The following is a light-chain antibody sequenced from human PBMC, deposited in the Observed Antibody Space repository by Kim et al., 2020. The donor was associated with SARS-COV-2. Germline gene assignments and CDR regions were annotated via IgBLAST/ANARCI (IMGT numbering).Light chain of an antibody. CDR1: QSLLHSDGKTY. CDR2: VVS. V-gene: IGKV2-29*02. J-gene: IGKJ2*01. CDR3: MQATHLRYT. Sequence: DIVMTQTPLSLSVTPGQPASISCKSSQSLLHSDGKTYLYWYLQKPGQSPQLLIYVVSSRFSGVPDRFSGSGSGTDFTLKISRVEAEDVGVYYCMQATHLRYTCGQGTKLEI.